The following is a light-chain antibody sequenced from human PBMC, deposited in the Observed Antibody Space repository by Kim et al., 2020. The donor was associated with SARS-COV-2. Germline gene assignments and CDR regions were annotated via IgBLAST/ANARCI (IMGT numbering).Light chain of an antibody. Sequence: GQSVTISCTGTSSVVGGYNYVSWYQQHPGKAPKVMIYEVSKRPSGVPDRFSGSKSGNTASLTVSGLQAEDEADYYCSSYAGSNNFVFGGGTKLTVL. CDR2: EVS. J-gene: IGLJ3*02. CDR3: SSYAGSNNFV. V-gene: IGLV2-8*01. CDR1: SSVVGGYNY.